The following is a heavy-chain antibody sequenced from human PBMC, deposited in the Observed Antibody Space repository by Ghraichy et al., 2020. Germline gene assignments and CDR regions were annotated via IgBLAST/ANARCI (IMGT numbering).Heavy chain of an antibody. J-gene: IGHJ4*02. CDR3: ASWNHVES. Sequence: GGSLRLSCAAPGFTFSTYAMSWVRQAPGKGLEWVSRISPSGSSTSYADSVKGRFTISRDNSRNTVYLQVNSLRVEDTAVYYCASWNHVESWGQGTLVTVSS. CDR1: GFTFSTYA. D-gene: IGHD1-1*01. V-gene: IGHV3-23*01. CDR2: ISPSGSST.